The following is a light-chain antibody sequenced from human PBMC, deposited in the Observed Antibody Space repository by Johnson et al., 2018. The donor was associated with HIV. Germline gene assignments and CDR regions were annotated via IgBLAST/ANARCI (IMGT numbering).Light chain of an antibody. J-gene: IGLJ1*01. Sequence: QSVLTQPPSVSAAPGQKVTISCSGSSSNIGNNYVSWFQHLPGTAPKLLIYENNKRPSGIPHRFSGSKSGTSATLGITGLQTGDEADYYCGTWDSSLSAVVFGTGTKVTGL. CDR2: ENN. CDR1: SSNIGNNY. CDR3: GTWDSSLSAVV. V-gene: IGLV1-51*02.